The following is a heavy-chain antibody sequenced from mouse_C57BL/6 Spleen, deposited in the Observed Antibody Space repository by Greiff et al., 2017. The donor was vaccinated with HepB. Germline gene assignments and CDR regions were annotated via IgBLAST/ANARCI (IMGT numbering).Heavy chain of an antibody. CDR2: INYDGSST. D-gene: IGHD2-3*01. CDR1: GFTFSDYY. Sequence: EVQLQESEGGLVQPGSSMKLSCTASGFTFSDYYMAWVRQVPEKGLEWVANINYDGSSTYYLDSLKSRFIISRDNAKNILYLQMSSLKSEDTATYYCARERNDGYSDYWGQGTTLTVSS. J-gene: IGHJ2*01. CDR3: ARERNDGYSDY. V-gene: IGHV5-16*01.